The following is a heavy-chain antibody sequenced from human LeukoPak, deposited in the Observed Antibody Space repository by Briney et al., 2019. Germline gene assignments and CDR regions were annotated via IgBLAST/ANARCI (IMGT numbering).Heavy chain of an antibody. D-gene: IGHD2-2*01. Sequence: GGSLRLSCAASGFTFSSYAMSWVRQAPGKGLEWVSDISGSGGSTYYADSVKGRFTISRDNSKNTLYLQMNSLRAEDTAVYYCASRGFVVVARVDYWGQGTLVTVSS. J-gene: IGHJ4*02. CDR1: GFTFSSYA. CDR2: ISGSGGST. V-gene: IGHV3-23*01. CDR3: ASRGFVVVARVDY.